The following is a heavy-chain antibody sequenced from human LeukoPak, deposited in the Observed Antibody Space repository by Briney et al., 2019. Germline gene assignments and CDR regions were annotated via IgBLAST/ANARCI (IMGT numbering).Heavy chain of an antibody. V-gene: IGHV1-24*01. J-gene: IGHJ4*01. Sequence: ASVKVSCKVSGYIFTELSMHWVRQSPGKGLEWMGGCDPANGKTVYAQNYQGRVTMTEDTSTDTAYMELTSLTSEDTAIYYCAIDTVYYDPPTYWGQGTLVTVSS. D-gene: IGHD3-16*01. CDR2: CDPANGKT. CDR3: AIDTVYYDPPTY. CDR1: GYIFTELS.